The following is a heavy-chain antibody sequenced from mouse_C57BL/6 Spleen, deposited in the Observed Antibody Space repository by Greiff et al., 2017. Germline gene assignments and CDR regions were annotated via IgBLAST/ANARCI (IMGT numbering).Heavy chain of an antibody. J-gene: IGHJ4*01. CDR3: ARELISTSALDY. Sequence: EVKVEESGGGLVKPGGSLKLSCAASGFTFSSYAMSWVRQTPEKSLEWVATISDADSYTYYPHPVKGRFTISRDNAKNNLYLQLGQMKSEDTAMYYCARELISTSALDYWGQGTSVTVSS. CDR2: ISDADSYT. CDR1: GFTFSSYA. V-gene: IGHV5-4*01.